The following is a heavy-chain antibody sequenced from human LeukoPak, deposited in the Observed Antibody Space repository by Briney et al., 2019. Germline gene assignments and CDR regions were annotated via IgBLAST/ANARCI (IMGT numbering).Heavy chain of an antibody. Sequence: GGSLRLSCAASGFTFSSYDMHWVRQGTGKGLEWVSVIGTAGDPYYPGSVKGRFTISRENAKNSLYLQMNSLRADDTAVYYCARSLPCHGYNPRDCGAFDIWGQGTMVTVSS. CDR2: IGTAGDP. V-gene: IGHV3-13*05. J-gene: IGHJ3*02. CDR1: GFTFSSYD. D-gene: IGHD5-12*01. CDR3: ARSLPCHGYNPRDCGAFDI.